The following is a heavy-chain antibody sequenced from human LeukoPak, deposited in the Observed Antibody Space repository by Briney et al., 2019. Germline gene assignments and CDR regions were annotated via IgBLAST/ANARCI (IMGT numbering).Heavy chain of an antibody. CDR1: GFTFSSYS. D-gene: IGHD4-11*01. J-gene: IGHJ3*02. CDR3: ARDRPTSHSDAFDI. V-gene: IGHV3-21*01. Sequence: GGSLRLSCAASGFTFSSYSMNWVRQAPGKGLEWVSSISSSSSYIYYADSVKGRFTISRDNAKNSLYLQMNSLRAKDTAVYYCARDRPTSHSDAFDIWGQGTMGTVSS. CDR2: ISSSSSYI.